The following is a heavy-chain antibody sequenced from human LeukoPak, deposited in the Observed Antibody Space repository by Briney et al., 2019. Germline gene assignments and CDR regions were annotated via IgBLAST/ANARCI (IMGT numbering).Heavy chain of an antibody. CDR2: ISWNGGSI. Sequence: PGRSLRLSCAASGFTFDDFAIHWVRQAPGKGLEWVSGISWNGGSIEYADSVKGRFTISRDNAKNSLYLQMSSLRTEDTAFYYCAKAEGFFGGHYDHWGQGTLVTVSS. CDR1: GFTFDDFA. V-gene: IGHV3-9*01. J-gene: IGHJ5*02. D-gene: IGHD4-23*01. CDR3: AKAEGFFGGHYDH.